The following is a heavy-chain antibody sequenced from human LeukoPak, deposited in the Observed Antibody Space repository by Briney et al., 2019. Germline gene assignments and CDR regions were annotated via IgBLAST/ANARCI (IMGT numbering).Heavy chain of an antibody. Sequence: SETLSLTCTVSGGSISSSSYYWGWIRQPPGKGLEWIGSIYYSGSTYYNPSLKSRVTISVDTSKNQFSLKLSSVTAADTAVYYCARAGGDYWGSYYYYYMDVWGKGTTVTVSS. J-gene: IGHJ6*03. CDR1: GGSISSSSYY. CDR2: IYYSGST. CDR3: ARAGGDYWGSYYYYYMDV. D-gene: IGHD3-16*01. V-gene: IGHV4-39*07.